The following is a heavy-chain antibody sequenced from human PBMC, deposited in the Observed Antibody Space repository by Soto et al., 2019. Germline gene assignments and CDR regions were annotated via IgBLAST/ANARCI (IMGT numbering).Heavy chain of an antibody. CDR2: IYYSGST. Sequence: SETLSLTCTVSGGSISSGGYYWSWIRQHPGKGLEWIGYIYYSGSTYYNPSLKSRVTISVDTSKNQFSLKLSSVTAADTAVYYCARESSGSYDRSGDYWGQGTLVTAPQ. CDR3: ARESSGSYDRSGDY. J-gene: IGHJ4*02. D-gene: IGHD3-10*01. CDR1: GGSISSGGYY. V-gene: IGHV4-31*03.